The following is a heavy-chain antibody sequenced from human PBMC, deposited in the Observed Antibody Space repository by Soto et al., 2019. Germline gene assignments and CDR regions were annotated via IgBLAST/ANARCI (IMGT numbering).Heavy chain of an antibody. V-gene: IGHV3-7*05. CDR1: GFTFSSYW. CDR2: IKQDGSEK. D-gene: IGHD3-3*01. Sequence: GGSLRLSCAASGFTFSSYWMSWVRQAPGKGLEWVANIKQDGSEKYYVDSVKGRFTISRDNAKNSLYLQMNSLRAEDTAVYYCARAWGRFGSCFDYWGQGTLVTVSS. CDR3: ARAWGRFGSCFDY. J-gene: IGHJ4*02.